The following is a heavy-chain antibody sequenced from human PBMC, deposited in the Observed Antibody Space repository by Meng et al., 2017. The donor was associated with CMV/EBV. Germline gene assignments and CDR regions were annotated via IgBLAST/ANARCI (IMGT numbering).Heavy chain of an antibody. D-gene: IGHD3-22*01. CDR1: GGSISSYY. CDR2: IYTSGST. J-gene: IGHJ4*02. CDR3: ARGGLYYYDSSGHFDY. V-gene: IGHV4-4*07. Sequence: QGPLRESGPGLVKPSDTLSLTGTVSGGSISSYYWSWTRQPAGKGLEWIGRIYTSGSTNYNPSLKSRVTMSVDTSKNQFSLKLSSVTAADTAVYYCARGGLYYYDSSGHFDYWGQGTLVTVAS.